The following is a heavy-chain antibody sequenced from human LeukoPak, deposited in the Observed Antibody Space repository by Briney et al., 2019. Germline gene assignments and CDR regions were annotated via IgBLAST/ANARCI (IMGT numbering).Heavy chain of an antibody. CDR2: INQGGSEK. CDR1: GFIFGSYW. V-gene: IGHV3-7*05. J-gene: IGHJ4*02. CDR3: ARGKIVGATYFDY. Sequence: GGSLRLSCAASGFIFGSYWMNWVRQAPGKGLEWVANINQGGSEKYYVDSEKGRFTISRDNAKNLLYLQMNSLRAEDTAVYYCARGKIVGATYFDYWGQGTLVTVSS. D-gene: IGHD1-26*01.